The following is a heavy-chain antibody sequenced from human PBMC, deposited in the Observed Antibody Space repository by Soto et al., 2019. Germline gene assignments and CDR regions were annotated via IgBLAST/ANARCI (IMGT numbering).Heavy chain of an antibody. D-gene: IGHD3-16*02. CDR3: ASDHVIASDVEAYGMDF. Sequence: QVQLVQSGDEVKKPGSSVKVSCKASGGTFSSYAISWVRQATGQGLERMGGIIPIFGTANYAQKFQGRVTITADESTSIAYMELSSLRSEDTALYYCASDHVIASDVEAYGMDFWVQGTTVIV. J-gene: IGHJ6*02. CDR2: IIPIFGTA. V-gene: IGHV1-69*01. CDR1: GGTFSSYA.